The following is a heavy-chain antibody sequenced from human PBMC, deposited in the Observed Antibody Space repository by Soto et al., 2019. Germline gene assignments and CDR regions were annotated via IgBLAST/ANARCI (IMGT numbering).Heavy chain of an antibody. CDR2: TGSGTGPG. CDR1: GGPFSTNP. V-gene: IGHV1-69*06. J-gene: IGHJ4*02. D-gene: IGHD2-15*01. CDR3: ARRDSGGLYRYFDS. Sequence: QVQLVQSGAEVKKPGSSVKVSCKASGGPFSTNPISWVRQAPGQGLEWMGGTGSGTGPGNHAQKFQGRLTITVDKSTSTVYMELSSLSSEDTAVYYCARRDSGGLYRYFDSWGQGTLVTVSS.